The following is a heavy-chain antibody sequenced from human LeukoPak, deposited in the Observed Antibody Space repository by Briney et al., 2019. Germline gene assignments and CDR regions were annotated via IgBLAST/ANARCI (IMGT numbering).Heavy chain of an antibody. V-gene: IGHV6-1*01. CDR2: TYYRSKWYN. CDR3: ARQGPTRYYDSSGPSPFDY. J-gene: IGHJ4*02. CDR1: GDSVSSNSAA. D-gene: IGHD3-22*01. Sequence: SQTLSLTCAISGDSVSSNSAAWNWIRQSPSRGLEWLGRTYYRSKWYNDYAVSVKSRITINPDTSKNQFSLQLNSVTPEDTAVYYCARQGPTRYYDSSGPSPFDYWGQGTLVTVSS.